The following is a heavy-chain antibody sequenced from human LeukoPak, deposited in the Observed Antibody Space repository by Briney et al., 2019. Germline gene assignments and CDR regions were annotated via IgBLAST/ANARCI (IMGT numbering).Heavy chain of an antibody. CDR1: GGSISGGFYY. Sequence: SQTLSLTFTVSGGSISGGFYYWSWIRQPAGKGLEWIGRVYTSGSTNSNPTLNSRVTISVDTTKNQFSLKMSSVTAAATAVYYCARRRIAVEGPFDYWGQGTLVTVSS. V-gene: IGHV4-61*02. CDR2: VYTSGST. D-gene: IGHD6-19*01. J-gene: IGHJ4*02. CDR3: ARRRIAVEGPFDY.